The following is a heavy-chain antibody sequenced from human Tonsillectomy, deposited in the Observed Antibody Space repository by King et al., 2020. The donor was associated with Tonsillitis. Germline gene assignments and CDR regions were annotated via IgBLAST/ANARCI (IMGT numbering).Heavy chain of an antibody. CDR3: TRGGRWLQREGY. CDR2: INSDGSYT. Sequence: VQLVESGGGLVQPGGSLRLSCAASGFTFSIYWMHWVRQAPGKGLVWVSRINSDGSYTSYADSVKGRFTISRDNAKNTLYLQMNSLRAEDTAVYYCTRGGRWLQREGYWGQGTLVTVSS. D-gene: IGHD5-24*01. V-gene: IGHV3-74*01. CDR1: GFTFSIYW. J-gene: IGHJ4*02.